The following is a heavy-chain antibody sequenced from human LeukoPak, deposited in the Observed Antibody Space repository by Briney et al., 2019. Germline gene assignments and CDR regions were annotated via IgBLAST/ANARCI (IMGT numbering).Heavy chain of an antibody. J-gene: IGHJ4*02. CDR2: FYTSGTT. V-gene: IGHV4-61*02. D-gene: IGHD6-6*01. CDR1: GASISSDDYY. CDR3: ARGGLSSLPFDY. Sequence: PSETLSLTCIVSGASISSDDYYWSWIRQPAGKGLEWIGRFYTSGTTNYNPSLKSRVTISVDPSNNQFSLKLSSVTAADTAVYYCARGGLSSLPFDYWGQGTLVTVSS.